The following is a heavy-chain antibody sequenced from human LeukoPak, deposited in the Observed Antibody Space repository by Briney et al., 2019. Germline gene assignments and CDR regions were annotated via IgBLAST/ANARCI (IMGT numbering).Heavy chain of an antibody. CDR2: FYYSGST. V-gene: IGHV4-31*03. D-gene: IGHD2/OR15-2a*01. CDR3: ATFYDSRKYYFDY. CDR1: GGSISSGVYY. Sequence: SQTLSLTCTVSGGSISSGVYYWSWIRQHPGKGLEWIGYFYYSGSTYYNPSLKSRVTISVDTSKNQFSLKLSSVTAADTAVYYCATFYDSRKYYFDYWGQGTLVTVSS. J-gene: IGHJ4*02.